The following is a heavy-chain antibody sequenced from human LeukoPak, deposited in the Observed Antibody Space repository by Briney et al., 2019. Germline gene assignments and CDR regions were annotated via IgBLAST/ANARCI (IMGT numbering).Heavy chain of an antibody. CDR3: ARGPYGSGSYNLGWFDP. CDR1: GFTFSSYG. V-gene: IGHV3-30*19. CDR2: ISYDGSNK. D-gene: IGHD3-10*01. J-gene: IGHJ5*02. Sequence: GGSLRLSCAASGFTFSSYGMHWVRQAPGKGLEWVAVISYDGSNKYYADSVKGRFTISRDNSKNTLYLQMNSLRAEDTAVYHCARGPYGSGSYNLGWFDPWGQGTLVTVSS.